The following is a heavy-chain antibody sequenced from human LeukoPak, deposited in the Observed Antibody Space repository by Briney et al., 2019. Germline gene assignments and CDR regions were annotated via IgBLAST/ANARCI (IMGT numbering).Heavy chain of an antibody. CDR1: GFTFSSYS. CDR3: ARDEAYDILTGYPHYSDY. Sequence: PGGSLRLSCAASGFTFSSYSMNWVRQAPGKGLEWVSYISSSSSTIYYADSVKGRFTISRDNAKNSLYLQMNSLRAEDTAVYYCARDEAYDILTGYPHYSDYWGQGTLVTVSS. V-gene: IGHV3-48*04. J-gene: IGHJ4*02. D-gene: IGHD3-9*01. CDR2: ISSSSSTI.